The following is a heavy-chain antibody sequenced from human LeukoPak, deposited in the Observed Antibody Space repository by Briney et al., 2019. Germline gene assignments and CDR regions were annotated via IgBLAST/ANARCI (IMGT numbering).Heavy chain of an antibody. Sequence: GGSLRLSCAASGFTFSSNYMSWVRQAPGKGLEWVSVIYSGGSTYYSDSVKGRFTISRDNSKNTLYLQMNSLRAEDTAVYYCAKGYYGSGSYGWFDYWGQGTLVTVSS. CDR1: GFTFSSNY. CDR2: IYSGGST. V-gene: IGHV3-53*01. D-gene: IGHD3-10*01. CDR3: AKGYYGSGSYGWFDY. J-gene: IGHJ4*02.